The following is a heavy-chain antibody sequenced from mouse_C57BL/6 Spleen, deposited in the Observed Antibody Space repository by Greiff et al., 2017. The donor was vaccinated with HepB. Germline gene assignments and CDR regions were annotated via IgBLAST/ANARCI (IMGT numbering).Heavy chain of an antibody. CDR1: GFTFSSYA. V-gene: IGHV5-4*01. Sequence: EVQVVESGGGLVKPGGSLKLSCAASGFTFSSYAMSWVRQTPEKRLEWVATISDGGSYTYYPDNVKGRFTISRDNAKNNLYLQMSHLKSEDTAMYYCAREGLTTAFDYWGQGTTLTVSS. CDR2: ISDGGSYT. J-gene: IGHJ2*01. D-gene: IGHD1-2*01. CDR3: AREGLTTAFDY.